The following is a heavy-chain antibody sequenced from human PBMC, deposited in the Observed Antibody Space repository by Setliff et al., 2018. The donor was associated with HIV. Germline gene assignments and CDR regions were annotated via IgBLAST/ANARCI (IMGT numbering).Heavy chain of an antibody. CDR1: RGTFSSYP. J-gene: IGHJ6*03. CDR3: ARGRNYDSSGYGDYYYMDV. V-gene: IGHV1-69*13. D-gene: IGHD3-22*01. CDR2: IIPIFGTT. Sequence: SVKVSCKASRGTFSSYPISWVRQAPGQGLEWMGGIIPIFGTTHYAQKFQGRVTVTADESTSTAYMQLSSLRSDDTAVYYCARGRNYDSSGYGDYYYMDVWGKGTTVTVSS.